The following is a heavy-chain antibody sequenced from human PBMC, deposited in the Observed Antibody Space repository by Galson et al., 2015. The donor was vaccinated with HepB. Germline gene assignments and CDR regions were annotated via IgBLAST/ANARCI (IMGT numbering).Heavy chain of an antibody. D-gene: IGHD6-19*01. CDR2: ISGSGGST. V-gene: IGHV3-23*01. Sequence: SLRLSCAASGFTFSSYAMSWVRQAPGKGLEWVSAISGSGGSTYYAASVKGRFAISRDNSKNTLYLQMNSLGAEDTAVYYCAKGARGSGWPGYWGQGTLVTVSS. CDR1: GFTFSSYA. CDR3: AKGARGSGWPGY. J-gene: IGHJ4*02.